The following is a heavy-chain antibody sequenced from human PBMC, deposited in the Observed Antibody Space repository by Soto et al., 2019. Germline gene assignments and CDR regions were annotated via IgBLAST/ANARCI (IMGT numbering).Heavy chain of an antibody. CDR2: IYYTGST. D-gene: IGHD3-22*01. CDR3: ARADYYDSSGYYFVTY. CDR1: GGSISSYY. J-gene: IGHJ4*02. V-gene: IGHV4-59*08. Sequence: PSETLSLTCTVSGGSISSYYWSWIRQPPGKGLEWIGYIYYTGSTNYNPSLKSRVTISVDTSKNQFSLKLSSVTAADTAVYYCARADYYDSSGYYFVTYWGQGTLVTVSS.